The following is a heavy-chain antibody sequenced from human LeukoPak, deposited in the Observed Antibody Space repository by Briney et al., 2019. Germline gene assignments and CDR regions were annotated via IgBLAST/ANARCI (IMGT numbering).Heavy chain of an antibody. CDR2: MNPNSGNT. CDR1: GYTFTSYD. V-gene: IGHV1-8*01. J-gene: IGHJ6*02. Sequence: ASVKVSCKASGYTFTSYDINWVRQATGQGLEWMGWMNPNSGNTGYAQKFQGRVTMTRNTSISTAYMELSSLRSEDTAGYYCARFRSSYYYYGMDVWGQGTTVTVSS. CDR3: ARFRSSYYYYGMDV.